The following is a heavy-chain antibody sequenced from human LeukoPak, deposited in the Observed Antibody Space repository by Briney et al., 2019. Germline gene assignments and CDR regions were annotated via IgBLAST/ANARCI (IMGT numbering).Heavy chain of an antibody. D-gene: IGHD6-13*01. V-gene: IGHV1-8*03. J-gene: IGHJ2*01. CDR3: ARGYAIAAAGTVPWYFDL. Sequence: GASVKVSCKASGYTFTSYDINWVRQATGQGLEWMGWMNPNSGNTGYAQKFQGRVTITRNTSISTAYMGLSSLRSEDTAVYYCARGYAIAAAGTVPWYFDLWGRGTLVTVSS. CDR1: GYTFTSYD. CDR2: MNPNSGNT.